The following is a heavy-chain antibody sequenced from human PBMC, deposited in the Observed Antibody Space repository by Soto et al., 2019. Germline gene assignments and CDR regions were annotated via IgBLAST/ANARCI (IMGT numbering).Heavy chain of an antibody. CDR3: AKQIVDTAMVGDYYYYGIDV. CDR2: IIPIFGTA. V-gene: IGHV1-69*12. CDR1: GGTFSSYA. D-gene: IGHD5-18*01. J-gene: IGHJ6*02. Sequence: QVQLVQSGAAVKKPGSSVKVSCKASGGTFSSYAISWVRQAPGQGLEWMGGIIPIFGTANYAQKFQGRVTNTADESTSTAYMELSSLRSEDTAVYYCAKQIVDTAMVGDYYYYGIDVWGQGTTVTVSS.